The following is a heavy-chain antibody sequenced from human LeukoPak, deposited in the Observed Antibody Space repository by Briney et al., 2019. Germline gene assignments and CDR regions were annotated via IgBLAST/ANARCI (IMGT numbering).Heavy chain of an antibody. D-gene: IGHD2-21*02. V-gene: IGHV3-23*01. CDR1: GFTISSYS. CDR2: ISGSGGST. CDR3: AKDLWHIVVVTAGPSDAFDI. J-gene: IGHJ3*02. Sequence: PGGSLRLSCAASGFTISSYSMLWVRQAPGKGLEWASAISGSGGSTYYADSVKGRFTISRDNSKNTLYLQMNSLRAEDTAVYYCAKDLWHIVVVTAGPSDAFDIWGQGTMVTVSS.